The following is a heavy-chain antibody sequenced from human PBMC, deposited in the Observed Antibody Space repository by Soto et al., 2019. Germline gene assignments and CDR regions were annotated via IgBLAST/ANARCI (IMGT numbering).Heavy chain of an antibody. Sequence: QVQLQESGPGLVKPSQTLSLTCTVSGGSISSGGYYWIRIRQHPGKGREWIGNIYYSGSTYYNPSLKSRVTISVDTSKTQFSLKLSSVTAADTAVYYCARVGSYHSTAFDIWGQGTMVTVSS. V-gene: IGHV4-31*03. J-gene: IGHJ3*02. CDR3: ARVGSYHSTAFDI. CDR2: IYYSGST. D-gene: IGHD3-10*01. CDR1: GGSISSGGYY.